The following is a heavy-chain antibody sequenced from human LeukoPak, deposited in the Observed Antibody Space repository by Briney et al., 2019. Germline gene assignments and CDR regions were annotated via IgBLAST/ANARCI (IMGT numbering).Heavy chain of an antibody. J-gene: IGHJ3*02. D-gene: IGHD2-21*02. Sequence: PSQTLSLTCTVSGGSISSGGYYWSWIRQHPGKGLEWIGYIYYSGSTYYNPSLESRVTISVDTSKNQFSLKLSSVTAADTAVYYCARDKGVTASAFDIWGQGTMVTVSS. CDR2: IYYSGST. CDR1: GGSISSGGYY. CDR3: ARDKGVTASAFDI. V-gene: IGHV4-31*03.